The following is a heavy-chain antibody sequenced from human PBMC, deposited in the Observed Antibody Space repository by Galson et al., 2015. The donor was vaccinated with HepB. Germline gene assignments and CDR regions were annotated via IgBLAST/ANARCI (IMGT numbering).Heavy chain of an antibody. CDR2: ISWNSGSI. CDR1: GFTFDDYV. CDR3: AKGDYSESSGNGTDV. J-gene: IGHJ6*02. Sequence: SLRLSCAASGFTFDDYVMHWVRQAPGKGLEWVSGISWNSGSIGYADSVKGRFTISRDNAKNSLYLQMNSLRADDTALYYCAKGDYSESSGNGTDVSRQGTTVTASS. V-gene: IGHV3-9*01. D-gene: IGHD3-22*01.